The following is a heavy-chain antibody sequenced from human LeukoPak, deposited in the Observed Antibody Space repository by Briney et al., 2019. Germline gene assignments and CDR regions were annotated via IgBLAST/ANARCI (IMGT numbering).Heavy chain of an antibody. D-gene: IGHD3-10*01. CDR3: ARLERSGSYFLQV. CDR1: GDSISSSREY. J-gene: IGHJ4*02. V-gene: IGHV4-39*01. CDR2: IYDSGST. Sequence: SETLSLTCTVSGDSISSSREYWGWIRQPAGKGLEWIVSIYDSGSTDYNPSLKSRFSMSVETSKNKFSLNLSSVTAEDTAVYFCARLERSGSYFLQVWGQGTLVTVSS.